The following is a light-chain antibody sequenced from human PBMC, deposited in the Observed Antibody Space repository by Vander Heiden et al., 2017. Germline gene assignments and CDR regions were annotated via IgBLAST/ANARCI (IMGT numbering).Light chain of an antibody. CDR3: ATWDHSLNAWV. CDR2: SDN. Sequence: QSLLTQPPPASGTPGQRVTISCSGSSSNIGSFAVNWYHQLPETAPKLLIYSDNHRPSGVPDRFSGSRSGTSASLAISGLQSGDEADYYCATWDHSLNAWVFGGGTKLTAL. V-gene: IGLV1-44*01. CDR1: SSNIGSFA. J-gene: IGLJ3*02.